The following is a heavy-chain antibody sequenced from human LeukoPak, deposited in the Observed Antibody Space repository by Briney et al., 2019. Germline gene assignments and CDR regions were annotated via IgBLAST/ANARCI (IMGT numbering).Heavy chain of an antibody. Sequence: HPGGSLRLSCAASGFTFSSYAMSWVRQAPGKGLEWVSGISGRGASKYYADSVKGRFTISRDNSKNTLYLQMNSLRAEDTAVYYCAKGVVVAPDVTPFDYWGQGTLVTVSS. V-gene: IGHV3-23*01. J-gene: IGHJ4*02. CDR1: GFTFSSYA. D-gene: IGHD2-2*01. CDR3: AKGVVVAPDVTPFDY. CDR2: ISGRGASK.